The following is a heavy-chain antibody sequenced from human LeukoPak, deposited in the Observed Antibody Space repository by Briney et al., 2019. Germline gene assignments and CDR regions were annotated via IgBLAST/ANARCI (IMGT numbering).Heavy chain of an antibody. J-gene: IGHJ5*02. D-gene: IGHD3-22*01. CDR2: ISGSGGST. V-gene: IGHV3-23*01. Sequence: GGSLRLSCAASGFTFSSYAMSWVRQAPGKGLEWVSAISGSGGSTYYADSVKGRFTISRDNSKNTLYPQMNSLRAEDTAVYYCAKDRDDSSGYGWFDTWGQGTLVTVSS. CDR3: AKDRDDSSGYGWFDT. CDR1: GFTFSSYA.